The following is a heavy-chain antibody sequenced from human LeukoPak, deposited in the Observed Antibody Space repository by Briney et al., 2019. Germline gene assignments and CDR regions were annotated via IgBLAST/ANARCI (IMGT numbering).Heavy chain of an antibody. Sequence: PGKSLRLSCATSGFIFSHYAMHWVRQAPGKGLEWVAVMWPDSTNKYYSDAVKGRFAISRDDPSKMVYLQMNSLRVEDTAVYYCAKDIQRGFDYTNSLDYWGQGILVTVSS. CDR2: MWPDSTNK. D-gene: IGHD4-11*01. J-gene: IGHJ4*02. CDR1: GFIFSHYA. V-gene: IGHV3-33*06. CDR3: AKDIQRGFDYTNSLDY.